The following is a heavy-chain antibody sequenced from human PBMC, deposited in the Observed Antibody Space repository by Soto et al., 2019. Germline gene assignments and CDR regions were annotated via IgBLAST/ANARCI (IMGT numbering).Heavy chain of an antibody. Sequence: ASVKVSCKASGYTFTNNDVRWVRQATGQGLEWMGWMNTGSGDTGYAQKIQGRVTMTRDISIATAYMELNSLTSEETAIYYCARMESFGSLNWFDPWGQGTLVTVSS. D-gene: IGHD5-18*01. J-gene: IGHJ5*02. CDR2: MNTGSGDT. CDR1: GYTFTNND. CDR3: ARMESFGSLNWFDP. V-gene: IGHV1-8*02.